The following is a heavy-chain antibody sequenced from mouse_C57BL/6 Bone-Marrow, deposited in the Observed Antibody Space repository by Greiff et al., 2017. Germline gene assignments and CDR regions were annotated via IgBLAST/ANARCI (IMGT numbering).Heavy chain of an antibody. D-gene: IGHD2-3*01. CDR3: TRNLGGYYVPWFAY. CDR2: IYPGNSDT. V-gene: IGHV1-5*01. J-gene: IGHJ3*01. CDR1: GYTFTSYW. Sequence: VQLQQSGTVLARPGASVKMSCKTSGYTFTSYWMHWVKQRPGQGLEWIGAIYPGNSDTSYTQKFKGKANLTAVTSASTAYMELSSLTNEDSAVYYCTRNLGGYYVPWFAYWGQGTLVTVSA.